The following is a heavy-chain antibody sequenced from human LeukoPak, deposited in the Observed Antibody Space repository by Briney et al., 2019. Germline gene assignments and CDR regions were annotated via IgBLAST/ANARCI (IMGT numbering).Heavy chain of an antibody. D-gene: IGHD6-13*01. CDR1: GFTVSSNY. Sequence: PGGSLRLSCAASGFTVSSNYMSWVRQAPGKGLEWVSVIYSGGSTYYADSVKGRFTISRDNSKNTLYLQMNSLRAEDTAVYYCAKDGAAAGTPQLDAFDIWGQGTMVTVSS. CDR2: IYSGGST. J-gene: IGHJ3*02. CDR3: AKDGAAAGTPQLDAFDI. V-gene: IGHV3-53*01.